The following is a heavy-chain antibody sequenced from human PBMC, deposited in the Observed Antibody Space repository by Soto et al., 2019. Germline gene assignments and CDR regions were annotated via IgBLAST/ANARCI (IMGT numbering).Heavy chain of an antibody. CDR1: RYTFTNFG. V-gene: IGHV1-18*01. Sequence: QVQLVQSGAEVKKPGASVKVSCKASRYTFTNFGISWVRQAPGQGLAWMGWISPYNGNTNYAQKLQGRDTMTTDTSTSTAYMELRSLRSDDTAVYYCARDTGSHQDYWGQGTLVTVSS. CDR2: ISPYNGNT. D-gene: IGHD2-15*01. CDR3: ARDTGSHQDY. J-gene: IGHJ4*02.